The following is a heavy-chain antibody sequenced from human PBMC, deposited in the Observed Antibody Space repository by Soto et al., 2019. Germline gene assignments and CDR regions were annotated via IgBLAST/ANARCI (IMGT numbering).Heavy chain of an antibody. CDR3: AKVPGGPNIYYHYHLAV. Sequence: GGSLRLSCAASGFTFSSYAMSWVRQAPGKGLEWVSAISGSGGSTYYADSVKGRFTISRDNSKNTLYLQMNSLRAEDTAVYYCAKVPGGPNIYYHYHLAVWSKRTTDTVSS. D-gene: IGHD3-10*01. V-gene: IGHV3-23*01. CDR1: GFTFSSYA. J-gene: IGHJ6*03. CDR2: ISGSGGST.